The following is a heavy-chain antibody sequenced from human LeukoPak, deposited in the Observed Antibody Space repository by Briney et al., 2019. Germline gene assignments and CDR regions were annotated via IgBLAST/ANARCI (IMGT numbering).Heavy chain of an antibody. CDR3: ARDRIAVAATPDYYYYGMDV. Sequence: SVKVSCKASGGTFSSYAISWVRQAPGQGLEWMGGIIPIFGTANYAQKFQGRVTITADESTSTAYMELSSLRSEDTAVYYCARDRIAVAATPDYYYYGMDVWGQGTTVTVSS. V-gene: IGHV1-69*13. CDR1: GGTFSSYA. CDR2: IIPIFGTA. D-gene: IGHD6-19*01. J-gene: IGHJ6*02.